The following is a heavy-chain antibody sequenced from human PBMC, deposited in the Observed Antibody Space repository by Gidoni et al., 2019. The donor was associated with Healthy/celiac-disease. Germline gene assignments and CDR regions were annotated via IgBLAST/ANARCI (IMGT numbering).Heavy chain of an antibody. CDR3: ARRRIAARPFDY. J-gene: IGHJ4*02. CDR1: GCPISSSSYY. V-gene: IGHV4-39*01. Sequence: SGCPISSSSYYWGWIRQPPGKGLEWIGSIYYSGCTYYNPSLKSRVTISVDTSKNQFSLKLSSVTAADTAVYYCARRRIAARPFDYWGQGTLVTVSS. D-gene: IGHD6-6*01. CDR2: IYYSGCT.